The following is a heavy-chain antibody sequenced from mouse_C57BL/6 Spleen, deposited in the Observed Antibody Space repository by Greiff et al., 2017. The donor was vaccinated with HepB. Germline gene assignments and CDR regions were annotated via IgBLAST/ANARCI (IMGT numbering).Heavy chain of an antibody. CDR2: IWTGGGT. CDR3: ARPYYGSSYWYFDV. CDR1: GFSLTSYA. Sequence: QVQLKESGPGLVAPSQSLSITCTVSGFSLTSYAISWVRQPPGKGLEWLGVIWTGGGTNYNSALKFRLSISKDNSKRQVFLKMNSLPTDDTARYYCARPYYGSSYWYFDVWGTGTTVTVSS. V-gene: IGHV2-9-1*01. D-gene: IGHD1-1*01. J-gene: IGHJ1*03.